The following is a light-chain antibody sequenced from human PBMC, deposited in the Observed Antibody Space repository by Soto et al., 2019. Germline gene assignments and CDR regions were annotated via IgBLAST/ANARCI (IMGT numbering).Light chain of an antibody. CDR1: QDIGTW. Sequence: DIQMTQSPFTLSASVGDRVTITCRASQDIGTWLAWYQQKPGKAHKLLIYAAYSLQSGVQSRFSGSGSGTDFTLTIRRLQPEDFATYYCQQSYGTPQTFCQGTKVDIK. CDR3: QQSYGTPQT. J-gene: IGKJ1*01. V-gene: IGKV1-39*01. CDR2: AAY.